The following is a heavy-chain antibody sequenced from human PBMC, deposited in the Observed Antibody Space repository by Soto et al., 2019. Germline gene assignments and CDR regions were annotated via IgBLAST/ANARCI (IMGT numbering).Heavy chain of an antibody. CDR3: ARFACSRDSCYTVGWFDP. Sequence: ASVKVSCKASGYTFTSNYMHWFRQAPGQGLEWMGIINTSSGSTRNALNFQGRVTMTRDTSTSTVYMELSSLRSEDTAVYYCARFACSRDSCYTVGWFDPWGQGTLVTVSS. J-gene: IGHJ5*02. D-gene: IGHD2-2*02. V-gene: IGHV1-46*01. CDR2: INTSSGST. CDR1: GYTFTSNY.